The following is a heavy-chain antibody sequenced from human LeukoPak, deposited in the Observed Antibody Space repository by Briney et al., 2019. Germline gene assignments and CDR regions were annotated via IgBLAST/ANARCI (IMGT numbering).Heavy chain of an antibody. CDR3: AKDRHYYYDSSGYSSTFDY. J-gene: IGHJ4*02. Sequence: PGRSLRLSCAASGFTFSSYGMHWVRQAPGKGLEWVAVISYDGSNKYYADSVKGRFTISRDNSKNTLYLQMNSLRAEDTAVYYCAKDRHYYYDSSGYSSTFDYWGQGTLVTVSS. V-gene: IGHV3-30*18. CDR2: ISYDGSNK. CDR1: GFTFSSYG. D-gene: IGHD3-22*01.